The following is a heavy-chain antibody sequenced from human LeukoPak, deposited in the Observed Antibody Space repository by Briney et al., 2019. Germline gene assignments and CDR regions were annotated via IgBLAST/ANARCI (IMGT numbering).Heavy chain of an antibody. D-gene: IGHD5-24*01. V-gene: IGHV3-23*01. CDR2: ISGSGYST. J-gene: IGHJ4*02. CDR1: GFTFSNYA. CDR3: AKDQGEMATIGTDY. Sequence: GGSLRLSCAASGFTFSNYAMNWVRQAPGKGLEWVSGISGSGYSTYYADSVKGRFTISRDNSKNTLYLQMNSLRAEDTAVYYCAKDQGEMATIGTDYWGQGTLVTVSS.